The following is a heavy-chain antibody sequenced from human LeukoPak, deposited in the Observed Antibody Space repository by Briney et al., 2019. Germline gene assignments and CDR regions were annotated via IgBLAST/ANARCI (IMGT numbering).Heavy chain of an antibody. J-gene: IGHJ4*02. CDR3: ARETTLMGYSSGLGFNY. CDR2: ISAYNNNA. V-gene: IGHV1-18*01. CDR1: GYIFSNFG. Sequence: ASVKVSCKASGYIFSNFGVMWVRQAPGQGLEWLGWISAYNNNANYAQKLQGRLILTTDTSTNTAYMELRSLRSDDTAVYYCARETTLMGYSSGLGFNYWGQGALVTVSS. D-gene: IGHD6-19*01.